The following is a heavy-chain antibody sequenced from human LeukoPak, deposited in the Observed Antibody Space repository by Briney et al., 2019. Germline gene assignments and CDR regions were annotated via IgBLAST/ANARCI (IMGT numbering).Heavy chain of an antibody. CDR2: IYHSGST. V-gene: IGHV4-59*11. J-gene: IGHJ4*02. CDR1: GGSISRHY. D-gene: IGHD2-21*01. Sequence: SETLSLTCTVSGGSISRHYWSWIRQPPGKGLERIGYIYHSGSTNYNPSLKSRVTISVDTSKNQFSLKLSSVTAADTAVYYCAREMDAHPRIVVWGQGTLVTVSS. CDR3: AREMDAHPRIVV.